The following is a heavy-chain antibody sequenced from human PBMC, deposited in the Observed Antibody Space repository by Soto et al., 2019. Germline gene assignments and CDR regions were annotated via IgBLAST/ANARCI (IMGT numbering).Heavy chain of an antibody. V-gene: IGHV3-23*01. CDR2: ISGSGGST. D-gene: IGHD3-16*02. CDR1: GFTFSSYA. CDR3: AKSRRLGELSLPKNYYYYGMDV. J-gene: IGHJ6*02. Sequence: GGSLRLSCAASGFTFSSYAMSWVRQAPGKGLEWVSAISGSGGSTYYADSVKGWFTISRDNSKNTLYLQMNSLRAEDTAVYYCAKSRRLGELSLPKNYYYYGMDVWGQGTTVTVSS.